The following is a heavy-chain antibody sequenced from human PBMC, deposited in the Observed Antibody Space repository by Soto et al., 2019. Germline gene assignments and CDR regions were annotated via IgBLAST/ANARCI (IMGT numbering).Heavy chain of an antibody. CDR1: GFTFSNA. CDR3: AKGRSYYYYYGVDV. CDR2: IIDSGGST. Sequence: PGGSLRLSCAASGFTFSNAMGWVRQAPGKGLEWVSDIIDSGGSTYYADSVKGRFTISRDNSKSTLYLQMNSLRAEDTALYYCAKGRSYYYYYGVDVWGQGTTVTVSS. J-gene: IGHJ6*02. V-gene: IGHV3-23*01.